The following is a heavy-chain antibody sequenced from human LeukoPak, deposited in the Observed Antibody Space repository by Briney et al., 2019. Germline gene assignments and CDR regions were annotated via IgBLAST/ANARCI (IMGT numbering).Heavy chain of an antibody. CDR1: GVSISRSFYY. V-gene: IGHV4-31*03. CDR3: AREYYDSSGYSLDY. J-gene: IGHJ4*02. CDR2: IYYSGST. D-gene: IGHD3-22*01. Sequence: SETLSLTCSVSGVSISRSFYYWGWIRQHPGKGLEWIGYIYYSGSTYYNPSLKSRVTISVDTSKNQFSLKLSSVTAADTAVYYCAREYYDSSGYSLDYWGQGTLVTVSS.